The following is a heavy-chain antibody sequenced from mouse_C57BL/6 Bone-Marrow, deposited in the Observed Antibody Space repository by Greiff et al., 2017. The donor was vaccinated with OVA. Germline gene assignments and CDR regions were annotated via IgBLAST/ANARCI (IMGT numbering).Heavy chain of an antibody. CDR3: ARWDDYDAMDY. D-gene: IGHD4-1*01. J-gene: IGHJ4*01. Sequence: VQLQQSGAELAKPGASVKLSCKASGYTFTSYWMHWVKQRPGQGLEWIGYINPSSGYTKYNQKFKDKATLTADKYSSTAYMQLSSLTYEDAAVYYCARWDDYDAMDYWGQGTSVTVSS. V-gene: IGHV1-7*01. CDR1: GYTFTSYW. CDR2: INPSSGYT.